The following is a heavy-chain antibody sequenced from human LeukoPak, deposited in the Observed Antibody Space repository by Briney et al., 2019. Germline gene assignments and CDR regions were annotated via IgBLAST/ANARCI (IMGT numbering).Heavy chain of an antibody. V-gene: IGHV3-23*01. D-gene: IGHD1-7*01. CDR2: ISGSGSGGST. J-gene: IGHJ4*02. CDR3: ASRYNWNYRFDY. Sequence: GGSLRLSCAASGFTFSSYAMTWVRQAPGKGLEWVSGISGSGSGGSTYYADSVKGRFTISRDNSKNTLYLQMNSLRAEDTAVYYCASRYNWNYRFDYWGQGTLVTVSS. CDR1: GFTFSSYA.